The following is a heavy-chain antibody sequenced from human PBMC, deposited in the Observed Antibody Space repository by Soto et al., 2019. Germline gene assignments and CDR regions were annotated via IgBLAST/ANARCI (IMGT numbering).Heavy chain of an antibody. D-gene: IGHD2-2*01. CDR1: GGSISSYY. CDR2: IYYSGST. V-gene: IGHV4-59*01. J-gene: IGHJ4*02. Sequence: QVQLQESGPGLVKPSETLSLTCTVSGGSISSYYWSWIRQPPGEGLEWIGYIYYSGSTNYTPSLRSRVTISVDTSQIRFSLKLSSVTAADTAVYYCASGKVVPAAIDCFDYRGQGNLVTVSS. CDR3: ASGKVVPAAIDCFDY.